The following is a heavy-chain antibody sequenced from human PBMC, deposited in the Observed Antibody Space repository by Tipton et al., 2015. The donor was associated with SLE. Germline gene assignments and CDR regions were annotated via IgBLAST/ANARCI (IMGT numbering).Heavy chain of an antibody. CDR3: ARGDSLLRLGDPFDY. Sequence: SLRLSCITSGFTFGDDAMSWVRQAPGKGPEWVGFIRTRGNGGTTEYAASVKGRFTISRDDSKSIAYLQMNSLKTEDTAVYYCARGDSLLRLGDPFDYWGQGTLVTVSS. J-gene: IGHJ4*02. CDR2: IRTRGNGGTT. CDR1: GFTFGDDA. D-gene: IGHD3-16*01. V-gene: IGHV3-49*04.